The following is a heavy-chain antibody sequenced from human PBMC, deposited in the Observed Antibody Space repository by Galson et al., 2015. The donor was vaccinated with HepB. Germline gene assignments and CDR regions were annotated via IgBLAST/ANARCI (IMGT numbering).Heavy chain of an antibody. CDR1: GFPFGNYA. V-gene: IGHV3-49*03. J-gene: IGHJ4*02. D-gene: IGHD2-15*01. CDR3: TLGGAAAY. CDR2: IKSKTFRCTT. Sequence: SLRLACAGSGFPFGNYAMSWFRQAPGNGLEWIVYIKSKTFRCTTQYAASVRGRFTISRDDSASLAYLQMNNLRIEDTAMYYCTLGGAAAYWGQGTLVTVSS.